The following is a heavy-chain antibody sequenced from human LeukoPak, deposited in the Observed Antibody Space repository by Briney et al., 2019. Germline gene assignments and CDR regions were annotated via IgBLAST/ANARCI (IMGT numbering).Heavy chain of an antibody. CDR1: GLTFSSYA. CDR3: ARDYGGNQFDY. Sequence: GGSLRLSCAASGLTFSSYAMHWVRKAPGKGLEWVAVISYDGSNKYYADSVKGRFTISRVNSKNTLYLQMNSLRAEDTAVYYCARDYGGNQFDYWGQGTLVTVSS. D-gene: IGHD4-23*01. CDR2: ISYDGSNK. J-gene: IGHJ4*02. V-gene: IGHV3-30-3*01.